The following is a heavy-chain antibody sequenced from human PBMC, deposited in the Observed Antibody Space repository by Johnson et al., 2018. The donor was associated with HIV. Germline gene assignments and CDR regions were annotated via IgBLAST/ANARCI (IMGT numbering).Heavy chain of an antibody. J-gene: IGHJ3*02. V-gene: IGHV3-11*04. CDR1: GFTFSDCY. D-gene: IGHD3-3*01. Sequence: VQVVESGGGLVKPGGSLRLSCAASGFTFSDCYMRWIRQAPGKGLEWVAVIYSGGSTYSADSVQGRFTISRDNAKNSLYLPMNSLRDEDTAVYYCARERGIFGVVIEHAVGAFDIWGQGTMVTVSS. CDR3: ARERGIFGVVIEHAVGAFDI. CDR2: IYSGGST.